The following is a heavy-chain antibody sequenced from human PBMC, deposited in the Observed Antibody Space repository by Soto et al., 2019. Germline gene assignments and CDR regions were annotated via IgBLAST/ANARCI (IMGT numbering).Heavy chain of an antibody. CDR2: INPNSGGT. CDR3: ASLGGYSGYDVTMITPNDS. CDR1: GYTFTGYY. Sequence: ASVKVSCKASGYTFTGYYMHWVRQAPGQGLEWMGWINPNSGGTNYAQKFQGRVTMTRDTSISTAYMELSRLRSDDTSVYYCASLGGYSGYDVTMITPNDSWGQGTLVTV. J-gene: IGHJ5*01. V-gene: IGHV1-2*02. D-gene: IGHD5-12*01.